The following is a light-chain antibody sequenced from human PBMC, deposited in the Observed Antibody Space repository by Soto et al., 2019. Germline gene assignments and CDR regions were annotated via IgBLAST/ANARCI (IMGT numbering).Light chain of an antibody. V-gene: IGKV3-15*01. J-gene: IGKJ4*01. CDR3: QQYNNWPLT. CDR1: QSVSSN. Sequence: EIVMTQSPATLSASPGERATLSCRASQSVSSNLAWYQQKPGQARRLLIYGASTRATGIPARFSGSGSGTEFTLTISSLQSEDFAVYYCQQYNNWPLTFCGGTKVEIK. CDR2: GAS.